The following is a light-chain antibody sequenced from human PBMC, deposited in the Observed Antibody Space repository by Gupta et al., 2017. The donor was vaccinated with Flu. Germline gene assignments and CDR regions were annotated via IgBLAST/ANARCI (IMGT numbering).Light chain of an antibody. J-gene: IGKJ4*01. CDR2: AAS. V-gene: IGKV1-39*01. CDR3: QWIGSTPYFT. CDR1: QDISKY. Sequence: DMQMTQSPASLSASVGDRVAITCRASQDISKYLNWYQVKPGKAPNLLIYAASSLQRGVPSRFSGSGTGTDLTLTISMRQLEAFAAYYCQWIGSTPYFTFGRGTRLEIK.